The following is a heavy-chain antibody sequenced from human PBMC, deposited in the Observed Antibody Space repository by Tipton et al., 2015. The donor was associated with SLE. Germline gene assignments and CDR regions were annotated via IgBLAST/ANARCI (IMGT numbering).Heavy chain of an antibody. D-gene: IGHD2-21*02. Sequence: GLVKPSETLSLTCSVSGGSIITDSYFWGWVRLPPGKGLEWIAAVSYSGPSTYNPSLRSRVTTSVDAANNQFSLILSSVTAADTAVYYCARGMVTWRGAIIGVDVWGQGTTVNVSS. CDR3: ARGMVTWRGAIIGVDV. CDR1: GGSIITDSYF. J-gene: IGHJ6*02. CDR2: VSYSGPS. V-gene: IGHV4-39*07.